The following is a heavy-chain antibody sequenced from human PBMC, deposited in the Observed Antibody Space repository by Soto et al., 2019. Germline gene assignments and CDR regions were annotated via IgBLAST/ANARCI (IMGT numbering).Heavy chain of an antibody. CDR2: ISYDGSNK. D-gene: IGHD3-9*01. J-gene: IGHJ3*02. Sequence: QVQLVEYGGGVVQPGRSLRLSCAASGFTFSSYAMHWVRQAPGKGLEWVAVISYDGSNKYYADSVKGRFTISRDNSKNTLYLQLNSLRAEDTAVYYCARGTHYDILTDDAFDIWGQVSMVTVSS. CDR1: GFTFSSYA. CDR3: ARGTHYDILTDDAFDI. V-gene: IGHV3-30-3*01.